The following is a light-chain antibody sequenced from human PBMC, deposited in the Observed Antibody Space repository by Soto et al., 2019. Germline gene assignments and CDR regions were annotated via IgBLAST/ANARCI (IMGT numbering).Light chain of an antibody. CDR1: SSDVGGYNY. J-gene: IGLJ1*01. V-gene: IGLV2-14*03. CDR2: DVS. CDR3: SSYTSSSTLGV. Sequence: QSALTQPASVSGSPGQSITISCTGTSSDVGGYNYVSWYQHHPGKAPKLMIYDVSNRPSGVSNRFSGSKSGNTASLTISALQAEDEADYYCSSYTSSSTLGVFGTGTKLTVL.